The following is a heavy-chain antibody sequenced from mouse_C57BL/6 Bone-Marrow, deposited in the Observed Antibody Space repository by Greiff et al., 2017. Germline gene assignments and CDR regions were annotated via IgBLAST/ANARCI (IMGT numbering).Heavy chain of an antibody. V-gene: IGHV1-69*01. Sequence: QVQLKQPGAELVMPGASVKLSCKASGYTFTSYWMHWVKPRPGQGLEWIGEIDPSDSYTNYNQKFKGKSTLTVDKSSSTAYMQLSSLTSEDSAVYYCAREGGYDYDVTWFAYWGQGTLVTVSA. CDR1: GYTFTSYW. J-gene: IGHJ3*01. D-gene: IGHD2-4*01. CDR2: IDPSDSYT. CDR3: AREGGYDYDVTWFAY.